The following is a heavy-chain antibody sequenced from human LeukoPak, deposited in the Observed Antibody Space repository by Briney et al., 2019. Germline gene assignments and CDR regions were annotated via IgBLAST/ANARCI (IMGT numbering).Heavy chain of an antibody. D-gene: IGHD1-26*01. V-gene: IGHV3-23*01. J-gene: IGHJ6*03. Sequence: GGSLRLSCAASGFTFSTSTMNWVRQAAGKGLGWVSLISGSGGGTYYADSVKGRFTISRDNSKNTLYLQLNSLRVEDTAVYYCAKNRGAGSHYYYHMNVWGKGTTVTVSS. CDR1: GFTFSTST. CDR2: ISGSGGGT. CDR3: AKNRGAGSHYYYHMNV.